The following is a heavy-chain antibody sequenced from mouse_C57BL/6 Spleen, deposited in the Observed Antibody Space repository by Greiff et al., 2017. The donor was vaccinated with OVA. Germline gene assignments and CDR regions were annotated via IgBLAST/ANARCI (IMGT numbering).Heavy chain of an antibody. Sequence: QVQLQQSGPELVKPGASVKISCKASGYAFSSSWMNWVKQRPGKGLEWIGRIYPGDGDTNYNGKFKGKATLTADKSSSTAYMQLSSLTSEDSAVYCCARGNYLGAMDYWGQGTSVTVSS. D-gene: IGHD2-1*01. CDR3: ARGNYLGAMDY. V-gene: IGHV1-82*01. CDR1: GYAFSSSW. CDR2: IYPGDGDT. J-gene: IGHJ4*01.